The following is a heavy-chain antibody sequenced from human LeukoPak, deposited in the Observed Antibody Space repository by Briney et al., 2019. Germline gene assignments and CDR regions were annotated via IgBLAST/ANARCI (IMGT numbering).Heavy chain of an antibody. Sequence: GGSLRLSCAASGFTFSSYGMHWVRQAPGKGLEWVAVISYDGGNKYYADSVKGRFTISRDNSKNTLYLQMNSLRAEDTAVYYCAKDWYYYGSGTYRTLDYWGQGTLVTVSS. V-gene: IGHV3-30*18. CDR3: AKDWYYYGSGTYRTLDY. J-gene: IGHJ4*02. CDR1: GFTFSSYG. D-gene: IGHD3-10*01. CDR2: ISYDGGNK.